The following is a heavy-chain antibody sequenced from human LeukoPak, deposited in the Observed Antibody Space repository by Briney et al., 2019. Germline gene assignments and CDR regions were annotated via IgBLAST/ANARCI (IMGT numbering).Heavy chain of an antibody. CDR1: GYSISSGYY. CDR2: IYHSGST. J-gene: IGHJ4*02. Sequence: SETLSLTCAISGYSISSGYYWGWIRQPPGKGLEWIGSIYHSGSTYYNPSLKSRVTISVDTSKNQFSLKLSSVTAADTAVYYCARHGDSSGYFVYWGQGTLVTVSS. CDR3: ARHGDSSGYFVY. D-gene: IGHD3-22*01. V-gene: IGHV4-38-2*01.